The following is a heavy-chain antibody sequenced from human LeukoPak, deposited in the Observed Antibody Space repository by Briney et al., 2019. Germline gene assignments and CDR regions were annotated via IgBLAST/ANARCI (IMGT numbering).Heavy chain of an antibody. D-gene: IGHD3-10*01. CDR2: ISAYNGNT. V-gene: IGHV1-18*01. CDR3: ARGQNPMVRGVSPSGGFDY. J-gene: IGHJ4*02. Sequence: ASVKLSFKASGYTFTIYGISWVRQAPGQGLEWMGWISAYNGNTNYAQKLQGRVTITTDTSTSTAYMELRSLRSDDTAVYYCARGQNPMVRGVSPSGGFDYWGQGTLVTVSS. CDR1: GYTFTIYG.